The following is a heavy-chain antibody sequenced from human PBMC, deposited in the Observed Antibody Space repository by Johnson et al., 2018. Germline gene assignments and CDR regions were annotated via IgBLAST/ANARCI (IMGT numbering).Heavy chain of an antibody. V-gene: IGHV3-30-3*01. CDR2: ISYDGSNK. J-gene: IGHJ3*01. CDR1: GFTFSSYP. CDR3: ARDAPGGNPHDAFDV. Sequence: QVQLVQSGGGVVQPGRSLRLSCAASGFTFSSYPMHWVRQAPGKGLEWVAIISYDGSNKYYADSVKGRFTISRDNSKNPLYLQMKSLRGDDPAMFYCARDAPGGNPHDAFDVWGQGTMVTVSS. D-gene: IGHD4-23*01.